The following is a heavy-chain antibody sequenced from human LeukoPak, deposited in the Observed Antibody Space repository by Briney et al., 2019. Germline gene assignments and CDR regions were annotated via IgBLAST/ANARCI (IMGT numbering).Heavy chain of an antibody. CDR2: INHSGST. D-gene: IGHD3-10*01. J-gene: IGHJ4*02. CDR1: GGSFSGYY. CDR3: ARGLWFGEVYFDY. V-gene: IGHV4-34*01. Sequence: SETLSLTCAVYGGSFSGYYWSWIRQPPGKGLEWIGEINHSGSTNYNPSLKSRVTISVDTSKNRFSLKLSSVTAADTAVYYCARGLWFGEVYFDYWGQGTLVTVSS.